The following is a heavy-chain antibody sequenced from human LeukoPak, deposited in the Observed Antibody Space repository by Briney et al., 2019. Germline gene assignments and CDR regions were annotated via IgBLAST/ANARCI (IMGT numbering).Heavy chain of an antibody. D-gene: IGHD1-1*01. Sequence: GGSLRLSCAASGFSFSSHYMTWVRQAPGKGLEWVATIKQDGTEKHYVDSVSGRFTISRDNAKNSLLLQMNSLRAEDTAIYYCARGGPGTGMDYWGQGALVTVSS. J-gene: IGHJ4*02. CDR3: ARGGPGTGMDY. V-gene: IGHV3-7*01. CDR2: IKQDGTEK. CDR1: GFSFSSHY.